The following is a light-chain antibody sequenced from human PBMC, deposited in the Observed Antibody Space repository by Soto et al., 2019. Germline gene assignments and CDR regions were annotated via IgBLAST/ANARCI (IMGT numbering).Light chain of an antibody. CDR3: QHWGT. CDR2: DAS. CDR1: QSVSSY. J-gene: IGKJ3*01. Sequence: EIVLTQSPATLSLSPGERATLSCRACQSVSSYLAWYQQKPGQAPRLLIYDASNRATGIPARFSGSGSGTDFTLTISSLEPEDFAVYYCQHWGTFGPGTKVDIK. V-gene: IGKV3-11*01.